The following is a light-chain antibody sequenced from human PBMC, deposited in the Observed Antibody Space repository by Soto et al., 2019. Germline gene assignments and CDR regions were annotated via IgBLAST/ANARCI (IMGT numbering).Light chain of an antibody. Sequence: IQMTQSPSSLSPSVGDRVTITCRASRSISDWLAWYQQKPGKAPELLIFDASNLKSGVSSRFSGSGSGTEFTLTISRLQPDDVATYYCLQYSSHSWTFGQVTKVDIK. J-gene: IGKJ1*01. CDR3: LQYSSHSWT. CDR1: RSISDW. CDR2: DAS. V-gene: IGKV1-5*01.